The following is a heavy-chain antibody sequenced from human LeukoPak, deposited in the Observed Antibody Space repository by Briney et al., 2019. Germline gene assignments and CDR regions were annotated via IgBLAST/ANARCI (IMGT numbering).Heavy chain of an antibody. D-gene: IGHD1-26*01. V-gene: IGHV3-74*01. CDR1: EFTLSSYW. Sequence: GGSLRLSCAASEFTLSSYWIHWVRQVPGKGLVWVSRIDSAGRSTTYADSVKGRFTSSRDNAKNTLYLQMNSLRVEDTAVYYCVRGGSGSYSPYDYWGQGTVVTVSS. J-gene: IGHJ4*02. CDR3: VRGGSGSYSPYDY. CDR2: IDSAGRST.